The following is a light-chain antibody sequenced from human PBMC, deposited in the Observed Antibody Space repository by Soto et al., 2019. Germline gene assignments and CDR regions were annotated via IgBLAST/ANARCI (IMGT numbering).Light chain of an antibody. Sequence: AIRMTQSPSSFSASTGDSVTITCRARQGISSYLAWYQQKPGKAPKLLVYAASTLQYGVPSRFSGSGSGTDFTLTISCLQSEDFATYFCQQYYTYPQTFGQGTKLEIK. CDR3: QQYYTYPQT. CDR1: QGISSY. J-gene: IGKJ2*01. V-gene: IGKV1-8*01. CDR2: AAS.